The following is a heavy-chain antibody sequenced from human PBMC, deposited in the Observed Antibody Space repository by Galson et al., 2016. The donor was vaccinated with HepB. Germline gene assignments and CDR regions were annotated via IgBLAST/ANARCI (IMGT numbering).Heavy chain of an antibody. J-gene: IGHJ5*02. CDR2: ISGGGVKT. D-gene: IGHD6-19*01. V-gene: IGHV3-23*01. Sequence: CAVSGISVSSYAMNWVRQAPGKGLEWVSRISGGGVKTYYGDPVEGRFTISRDNSKNTLYLQMNSLRVEDTDLYYCAKGSYSSGSAVNWFDPWGQGTLVTVSS. CDR3: AKGSYSSGSAVNWFDP. CDR1: GISVSSYA.